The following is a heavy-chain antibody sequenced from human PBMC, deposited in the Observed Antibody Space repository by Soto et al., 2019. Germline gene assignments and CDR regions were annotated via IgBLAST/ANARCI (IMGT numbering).Heavy chain of an antibody. CDR1: GGSISSGGYY. J-gene: IGHJ4*02. V-gene: IGHV4-31*03. CDR2: IYYSGST. Sequence: SETLSLTCTVSGGSISSGGYYWSWIRQHPGKGLEWIGYIYYSGSTYYNPSLKSRVTISVDTSKNQFSLKLSSVTAADTAAYYCARFEYSSFWYFDYWGQGTLVTVSS. CDR3: ARFEYSSFWYFDY. D-gene: IGHD6-6*01.